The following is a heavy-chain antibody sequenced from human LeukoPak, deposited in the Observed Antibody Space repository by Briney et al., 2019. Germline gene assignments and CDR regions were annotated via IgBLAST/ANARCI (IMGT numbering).Heavy chain of an antibody. V-gene: IGHV3-23*01. CDR3: AKTQGYYDC. CDR2: IGVGGTT. J-gene: IGHJ4*02. D-gene: IGHD3-22*01. CDR1: GFSFSSYG. Sequence: GGSLRLSCAASGFSFSSYGMNWVRQAPGKGLEWVSGIGVGGTTYYADSVKGRFTISRDTSKNTLYLQMNSLRAEDTAVYYCAKTQGYYDCWGQGTLVTVSS.